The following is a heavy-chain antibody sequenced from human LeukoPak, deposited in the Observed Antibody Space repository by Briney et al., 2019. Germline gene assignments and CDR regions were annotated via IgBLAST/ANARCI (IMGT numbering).Heavy chain of an antibody. Sequence: GGTLRLSCVTSGFPLSTYGVHWVRQAPGTGLEWVAYIHFDGYTANDADSGKGRFTTSRDNAKNSLYLQMNSLRAEDTAVYYCARSNLGYCRGGSCSTETVYFDYWGQGTLVTVSS. V-gene: IGHV3-30*02. J-gene: IGHJ4*02. D-gene: IGHD2-15*01. CDR3: ARSNLGYCRGGSCSTETVYFDY. CDR2: IHFDGYTA. CDR1: GFPLSTYG.